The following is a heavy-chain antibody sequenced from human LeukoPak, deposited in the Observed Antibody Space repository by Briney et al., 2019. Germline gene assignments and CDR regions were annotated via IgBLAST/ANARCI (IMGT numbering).Heavy chain of an antibody. CDR2: IYTSGST. CDR3: ARDYYERLLAAAGFYFYYYMDV. CDR1: GGSITSGIYY. V-gene: IGHV4-61*09. J-gene: IGHJ6*03. Sequence: SETLSLTCTVSGGSITSGIYYWSWIRQPAGKGLEWIGHIYTSGSTNYNPSLKSRVTISVDTSKNQFSLKLSSVTAADTAVYYCARDYYERLLAAAGFYFYYYMDVWGKGTTVTVSS. D-gene: IGHD6-13*01.